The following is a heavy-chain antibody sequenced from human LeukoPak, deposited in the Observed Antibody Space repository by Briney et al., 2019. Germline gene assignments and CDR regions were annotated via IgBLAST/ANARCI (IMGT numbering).Heavy chain of an antibody. J-gene: IGHJ5*02. D-gene: IGHD6-13*01. CDR1: GFTFSSYA. Sequence: GGSLRLSCAASGFTFSSYAMHWVRQAPGKGLEWVAVISYDGSNKYYADSVKGRFTISRDNSKNTLYLQMNSLRAEDTAVYYCARQAAAGNWFDPWGQGTLVTVSS. CDR2: ISYDGSNK. CDR3: ARQAAAGNWFDP. V-gene: IGHV3-30-3*01.